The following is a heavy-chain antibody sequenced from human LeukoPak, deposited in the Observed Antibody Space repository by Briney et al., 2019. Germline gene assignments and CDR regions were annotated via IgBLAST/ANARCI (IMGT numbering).Heavy chain of an antibody. CDR2: INHDGST. CDR1: GGSFSGYY. Sequence: SETLSLTCAVYGGSFSGYYWSWVRQPPGKGLEWIGEINHDGSTNYNPSLKGRASVSVDTSKNQFSLKLSSVTAADTCMYYCARARETEGVDYWSQGTPVTVSS. CDR3: ARARETEGVDY. J-gene: IGHJ4*02. V-gene: IGHV4-34*01.